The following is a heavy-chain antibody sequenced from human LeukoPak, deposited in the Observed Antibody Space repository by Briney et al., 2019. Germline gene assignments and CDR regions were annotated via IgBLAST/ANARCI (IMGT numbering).Heavy chain of an antibody. CDR2: IYYSGST. V-gene: IGHV4-59*01. J-gene: IGHJ4*02. Sequence: SETLSLTCTVSTGSISSYWWSWIRQPPGKGLEWIGYIYYSGSTNYNPSLKSRVTISVDTSKNQFSLKLSSVTAADTAVYYCARHLSGSHSTFDYWGQGTLVTVSS. D-gene: IGHD1-26*01. CDR3: ARHLSGSHSTFDY. CDR1: TGSISSYW.